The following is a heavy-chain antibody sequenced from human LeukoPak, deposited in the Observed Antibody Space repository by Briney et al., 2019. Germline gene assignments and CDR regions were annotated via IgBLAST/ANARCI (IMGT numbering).Heavy chain of an antibody. V-gene: IGHV6-1*01. Sequence: SQTLSLTCAISGDSVSSNSAAWNWIRQSPSRGLEWLGRTYYTSKWKTDYAVSVRSRITINPDTSKNQFSLKLSSVTAADTAVYYCARDGRFPPEVLPRYFDYWGQGTLVTVSS. CDR1: GDSVSSNSAA. CDR3: ARDGRFPPEVLPRYFDY. J-gene: IGHJ4*02. CDR2: TYYTSKWKT. D-gene: IGHD1-26*01.